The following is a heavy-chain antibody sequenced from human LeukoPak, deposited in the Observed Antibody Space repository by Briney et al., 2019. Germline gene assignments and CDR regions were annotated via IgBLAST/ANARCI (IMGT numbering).Heavy chain of an antibody. Sequence: SETLSLTCSVSGVSISDYYWSWIRQTPGKGLECVGYISHSGSTNYNPSLKSRVTISVDTSNNQFSLKLTSVTSADTAVYYCARREPGGYYFYWGQGTLVTVSS. J-gene: IGHJ4*02. CDR2: ISHSGST. V-gene: IGHV4-59*01. D-gene: IGHD3-22*01. CDR1: GVSISDYY. CDR3: ARREPGGYYFY.